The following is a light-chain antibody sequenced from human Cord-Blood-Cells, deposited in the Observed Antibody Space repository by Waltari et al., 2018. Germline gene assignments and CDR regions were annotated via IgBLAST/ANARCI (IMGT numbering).Light chain of an antibody. CDR3: XXXDSXXSGSV. CDR2: GNX. J-gene: IGLJ1*01. Sequence: QSVLTQPPSVSGAPAQRVTISCTGSSSNIGAGYAVPWYQQLPGTAPKLLIYGNXNRPXGVPXXFSGSKSXXXXXLAXXGLQXXXEADYYCXXXDSXXSGSVFGTGTKVTVL. CDR1: SSNIGAGYA. V-gene: IGLV1-40*01.